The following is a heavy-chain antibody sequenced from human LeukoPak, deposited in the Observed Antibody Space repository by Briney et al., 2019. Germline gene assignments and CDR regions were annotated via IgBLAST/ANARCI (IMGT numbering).Heavy chain of an antibody. D-gene: IGHD3-22*01. J-gene: IGHJ4*02. CDR3: ARDLYDSSGPIAGY. V-gene: IGHV3-30*04. CDR1: GFTFSSYA. Sequence: GGSLRLSCAATGFTFSSYAMHWVRQAPGKGLEWVAVISYDESNKYYADSVKGRFTISRDNSKNTLYLQMNSLRAEDTAVYYCARDLYDSSGPIAGYWGQGTLVTVSS. CDR2: ISYDESNK.